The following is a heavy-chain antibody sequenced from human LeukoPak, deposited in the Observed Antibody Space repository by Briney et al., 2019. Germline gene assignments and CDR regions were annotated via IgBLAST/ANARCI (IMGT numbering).Heavy chain of an antibody. CDR3: AKLSSSWSGIVWFDP. CDR2: ISWNSGSI. CDR1: GFTFDDYA. J-gene: IGHJ5*02. V-gene: IGHV3-9*01. D-gene: IGHD6-13*01. Sequence: GRSLRLSCAASGFTFDDYAMHLVRQAPGKGLEWVSGISWNSGSIGYADSVKGRFTISRDNAKNSLYLQMNSLRAEDTAVYYCAKLSSSWSGIVWFDPWGQGTLVTVSS.